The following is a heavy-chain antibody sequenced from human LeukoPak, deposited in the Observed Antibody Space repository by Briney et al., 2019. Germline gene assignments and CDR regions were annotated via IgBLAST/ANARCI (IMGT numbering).Heavy chain of an antibody. Sequence: PSETLSLTCTVSGGSIIGYWWSWIWQPPGQGLEWIGNIRYNGNTYSNPYLKSPITISEDTSKNQFSMKLSSVTAADTAMYYWTRYAALSGPNCLDPWGRGTLVTVSS. D-gene: IGHD6-19*01. V-gene: IGHV4-59*01. CDR1: GGSIIGYW. CDR2: IRYNGNT. J-gene: IGHJ5*02. CDR3: TRYAALSGPNCLDP.